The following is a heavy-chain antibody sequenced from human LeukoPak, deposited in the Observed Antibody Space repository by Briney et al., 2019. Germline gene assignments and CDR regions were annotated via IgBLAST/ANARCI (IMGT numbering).Heavy chain of an antibody. CDR3: ARGRSTGYPYYFEY. Sequence: ASVKVSCKASGYTFTSYDINWVRQATGQGLEWMGWMNPNSGSTGYAQKFQGRVTITRNTSISTAYMELSGLRSEDTAVYYCARGRSTGYPYYFEYWGQGTLVTVSS. J-gene: IGHJ4*02. D-gene: IGHD5-12*01. V-gene: IGHV1-8*03. CDR2: MNPNSGST. CDR1: GYTFTSYD.